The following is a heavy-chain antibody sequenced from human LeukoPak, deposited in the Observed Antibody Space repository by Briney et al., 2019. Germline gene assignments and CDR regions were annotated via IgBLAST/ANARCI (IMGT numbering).Heavy chain of an antibody. CDR3: ARTSYYYGSGSYAFDI. CDR1: GFTFSSYS. J-gene: IGHJ3*02. V-gene: IGHV3-48*02. Sequence: PGGSLRLSCAASGFTFSSYSMNWVRQAPGKGLEWVSYISSSSSTIYYADSVKGRFTISRDNAKNSLYLQMNSLRDEDTAVYYCARTSYYYGSGSYAFDIWGQGTMVTVSS. CDR2: ISSSSSTI. D-gene: IGHD3-10*01.